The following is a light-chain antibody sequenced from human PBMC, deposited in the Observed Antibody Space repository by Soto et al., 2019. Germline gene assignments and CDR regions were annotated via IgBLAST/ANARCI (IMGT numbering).Light chain of an antibody. CDR1: ESMSNC. V-gene: IGKV1-5*01. J-gene: IGKJ1*01. Sequence: DIQITHSPSALSASVGERVTLTCRASESMSNCMAWYQQKPGKAPKLLISVASSLQSGAPSSFSGSASGTEFTLTISSLQPDDIATYYCQQCHRYLTFGKGTKVDIK. CDR3: QQCHRYLT. CDR2: VAS.